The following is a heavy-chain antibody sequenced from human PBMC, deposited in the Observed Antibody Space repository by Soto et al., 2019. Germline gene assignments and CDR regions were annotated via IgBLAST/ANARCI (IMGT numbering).Heavy chain of an antibody. CDR2: ISGSGGST. D-gene: IGHD3-10*01. V-gene: IGHV3-23*01. J-gene: IGHJ3*02. CDR3: AKDLEPITMVRGVTFDAFDI. Sequence: GGSLRLSCAASGFTFSSYAMSWVRQAPGKGLEWVSAISGSGGSTYYADSVKGRFTISRDNSKNTLYLQMNSLRAEDTAVYYCAKDLEPITMVRGVTFDAFDIWGQGTMVTVSS. CDR1: GFTFSSYA.